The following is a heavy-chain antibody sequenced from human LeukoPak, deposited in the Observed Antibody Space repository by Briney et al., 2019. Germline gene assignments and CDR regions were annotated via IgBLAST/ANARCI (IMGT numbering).Heavy chain of an antibody. D-gene: IGHD2-2*01. CDR1: GFTFSSYA. CDR2: ISGSGGST. V-gene: IGHV3-23*01. J-gene: IGHJ4*02. Sequence: GGSLRLSRAASGFTFSSYAMSWVRQAPGKGLEWVSAISGSGGSTYYADSVKGRFTISRDNSKYTLYLQMNSLRAEDTAVYYCAKDTCSSTSCYFDYWGQGTLVTVSS. CDR3: AKDTCSSTSCYFDY.